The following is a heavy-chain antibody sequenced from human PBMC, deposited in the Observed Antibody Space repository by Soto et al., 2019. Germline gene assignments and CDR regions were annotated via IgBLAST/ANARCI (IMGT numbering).Heavy chain of an antibody. V-gene: IGHV3-30*18. CDR3: AKDFKGYSYGNFDY. CDR1: GFTFSSYG. D-gene: IGHD5-18*01. Sequence: PGGSLRLSCAASGFTFSSYGMHWVRQAPGKGLEWVAVISYDGSNKYYADSVKGRFTIPRDNSKNTLYLQMNSLRAEDTAVYYCAKDFKGYSYGNFDYWGQGTLVTVSS. CDR2: ISYDGSNK. J-gene: IGHJ4*02.